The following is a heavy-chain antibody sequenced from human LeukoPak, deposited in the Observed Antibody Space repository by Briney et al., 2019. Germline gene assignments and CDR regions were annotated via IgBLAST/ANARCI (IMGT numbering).Heavy chain of an antibody. CDR1: GYSISSGYY. CDR3: ATSVYYYDSSGYPIPDY. Sequence: SETLSLTCTVSGYSISSGYYWGWIRQPPGKGLEWIGSIYHSGSTYYNPSLKSRVTISVDTSKNQFSLKLSSVTAADTAVYYCATSVYYYDSSGYPIPDYWGQGTLVTVSS. D-gene: IGHD3-22*01. J-gene: IGHJ4*02. CDR2: IYHSGST. V-gene: IGHV4-38-2*02.